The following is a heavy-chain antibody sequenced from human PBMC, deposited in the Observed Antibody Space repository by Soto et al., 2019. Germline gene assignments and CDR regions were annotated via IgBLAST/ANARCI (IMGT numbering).Heavy chain of an antibody. J-gene: IGHJ6*02. CDR1: GFTFSDYY. CDR2: ISSSGSTI. Sequence: KPGGPLRLSCAASGFTFSDYYMSWIRQAPGKGLEWVSYISSSGSTIYYADSVKGRFTISRDNAKNSLYLQMNSLRAEDTAVYYCASHESDFWSGYSYDYYYYGMDVWGQGTTVTVSS. CDR3: ASHESDFWSGYSYDYYYYGMDV. D-gene: IGHD3-3*01. V-gene: IGHV3-11*01.